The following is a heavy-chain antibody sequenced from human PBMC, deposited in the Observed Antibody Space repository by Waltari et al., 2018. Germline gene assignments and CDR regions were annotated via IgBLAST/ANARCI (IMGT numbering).Heavy chain of an antibody. CDR2: VHHSGKT. V-gene: IGHV4-4*02. CDR3: AGDRAIGLFFDY. J-gene: IGHJ4*02. CDR1: GDSISGNYW. Sequence: QLQLEASGQGLVKPSGTLSLTFAVSGDSISGNYWWSWVRQSPEKGLEWIGQVHHSGKTHYNPSLQSRVTISVDKPKNQFSLNLNSVTAADTAVYYCAGDRAIGLFFDYWGRGTLVTVSS. D-gene: IGHD2-2*01.